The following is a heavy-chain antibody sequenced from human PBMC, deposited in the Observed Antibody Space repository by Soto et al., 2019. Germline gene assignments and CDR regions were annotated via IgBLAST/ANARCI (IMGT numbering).Heavy chain of an antibody. V-gene: IGHV4-4*02. J-gene: IGHJ5*02. Sequence: QVQLQESGPGLVKPSGTLSLTCAVSGGSISSSNWWSWVRQPPGKGLEWIGEIYHSGSTNYNPSLKCRVTISVDKSKNQFSLKLSSVTAADTAVYYCARRVIAVAGTALNWFDPWGQGTLVTVSS. CDR2: IYHSGST. D-gene: IGHD6-19*01. CDR1: GGSISSSNW. CDR3: ARRVIAVAGTALNWFDP.